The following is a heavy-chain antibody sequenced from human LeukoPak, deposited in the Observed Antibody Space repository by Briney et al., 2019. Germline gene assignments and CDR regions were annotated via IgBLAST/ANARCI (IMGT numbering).Heavy chain of an antibody. J-gene: IGHJ6*02. V-gene: IGHV3-66*01. Sequence: GGSLRLSCAASGFTVSSNYMSWVRQAPGKGLEWVSVIYSGASTLYSDSVKGRFTISRDNSKNTLYLQMNSLRAEDTAVYYCARGPARYCSSTSCLRGPYYYYGMDVWGQGTTVTVSS. CDR1: GFTVSSNY. CDR3: ARGPARYCSSTSCLRGPYYYYGMDV. CDR2: IYSGAST. D-gene: IGHD2-2*01.